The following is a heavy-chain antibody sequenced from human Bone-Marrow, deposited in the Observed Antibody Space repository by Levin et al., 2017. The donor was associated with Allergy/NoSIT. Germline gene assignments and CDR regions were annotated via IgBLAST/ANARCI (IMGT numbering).Heavy chain of an antibody. Sequence: GASVKVSCAASGFNLSSFGMHWVRQAPGKGLEWVAVISYDGSNKYYVDSVKGRFTISRDNSKNTLFLQMNSLRAEDTAVYYCAKEDYGDYVLDYWGQGTLLTVDS. D-gene: IGHD4-17*01. CDR3: AKEDYGDYVLDY. CDR1: GFNLSSFG. J-gene: IGHJ4*02. V-gene: IGHV3-30*18. CDR2: ISYDGSNK.